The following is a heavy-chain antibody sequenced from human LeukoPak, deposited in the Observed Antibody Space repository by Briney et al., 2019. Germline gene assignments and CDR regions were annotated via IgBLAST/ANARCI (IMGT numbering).Heavy chain of an antibody. CDR2: ISSGSSYI. CDR3: ARDTWQQLVLYYYYMDV. D-gene: IGHD6-13*01. V-gene: IGHV3-21*01. CDR1: GFTFSSYS. Sequence: PGGSLRLSCAASGFTFSSYSMNWVRQAPGKGLEWVSSISSGSSYIYYADSVKGRFTISRDNAKNSLYLQMNSLRAEDTAVYYCARDTWQQLVLYYYYMDVWGKGTTVTVSS. J-gene: IGHJ6*03.